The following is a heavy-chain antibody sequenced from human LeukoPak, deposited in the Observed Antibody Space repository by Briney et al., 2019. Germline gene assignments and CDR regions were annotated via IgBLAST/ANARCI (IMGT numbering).Heavy chain of an antibody. CDR1: GFTFSSYG. CDR3: AREDAGRGSGPLTGRYYYYYYGMDV. V-gene: IGHV3-33*01. D-gene: IGHD3-10*01. Sequence: GGSLRLSCAASGFTFSSYGMHWVRQAPGKGLEWVAVIWYDGSNKYYADSVKGRFTISRDNSKNTLYLQMNSLRAEDTAVYYCAREDAGRGSGPLTGRYYYYYYGMDVWGQGTTVTVSS. CDR2: IWYDGSNK. J-gene: IGHJ6*02.